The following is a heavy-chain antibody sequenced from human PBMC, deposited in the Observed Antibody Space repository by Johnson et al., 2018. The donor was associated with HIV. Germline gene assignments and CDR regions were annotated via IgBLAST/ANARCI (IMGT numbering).Heavy chain of an antibody. Sequence: QVQLVESGGGAVQPGKSLRLSCVVSGFTFSSYAVHWVRQAPGKGLEWVAVISYDGDTKYYADSVKGRFTISRDNSKNSLYLQMNSLRAEDTAVYYCARDWSAFDIWGQGTMVTVSS. J-gene: IGHJ3*02. CDR3: ARDWSAFDI. CDR1: GFTFSSYA. V-gene: IGHV3-30-3*01. CDR2: ISYDGDTK.